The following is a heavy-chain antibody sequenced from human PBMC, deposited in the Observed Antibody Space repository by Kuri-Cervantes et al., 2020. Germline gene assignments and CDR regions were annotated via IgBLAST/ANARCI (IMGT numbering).Heavy chain of an antibody. D-gene: IGHD1-26*01. CDR3: ARGRSSRGRAGIVWWHY. CDR1: GGSFSGCH. CDR2: INHSGST. V-gene: IGHV4-34*01. Sequence: SETLSLTCAVYGGSFSGCHWSWSRQSSGKGLEWIGGINHSGSTNYNPSLKSRVTTSVDTCKNQFSLKVSSVTAADTAVYYCARGRSSRGRAGIVWWHYWGQGTLVTVSS. J-gene: IGHJ4*02.